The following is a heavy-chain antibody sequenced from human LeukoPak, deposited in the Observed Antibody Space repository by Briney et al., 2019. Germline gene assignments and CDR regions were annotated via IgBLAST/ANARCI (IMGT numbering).Heavy chain of an antibody. V-gene: IGHV3-73*01. J-gene: IGHJ6*02. D-gene: IGHD6-13*01. CDR1: GFTFSSYW. CDR3: TRPGAAAGTRSRAYYGMDV. CDR2: IRSKANSYAT. Sequence: GGSLRLSCAASGFTFSSYWMSWVRQASGKGLEWVGRIRSKANSYATAYAASVKGRFTISRDDSKNTAYLQMNSLKTEDTAVYYCTRPGAAAGTRSRAYYGMDVWGQGTTVTVS.